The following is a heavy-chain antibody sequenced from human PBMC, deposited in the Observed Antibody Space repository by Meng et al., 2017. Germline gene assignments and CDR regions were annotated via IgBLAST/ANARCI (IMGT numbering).Heavy chain of an antibody. D-gene: IGHD2-21*02. CDR1: GYNFTSYY. CDR2: INRSDGRI. V-gene: IGHV1-46*01. CDR3: AREPPDSYYFDY. J-gene: IGHJ4*02. Sequence: QVHVLQSGAEGKKPVALVKVSCKASGYNFTSYYMHGVRQAPGQGLEWMGTINRSDGRITYAQKFQGRVTMTRDTSTSTVYMELSSLRSEDTAVYYCAREPPDSYYFDYWGQGTLVTVFS.